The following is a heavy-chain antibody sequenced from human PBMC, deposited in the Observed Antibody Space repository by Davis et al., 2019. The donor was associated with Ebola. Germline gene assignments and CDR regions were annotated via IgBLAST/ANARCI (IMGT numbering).Heavy chain of an antibody. D-gene: IGHD6-13*01. V-gene: IGHV1-18*04. CDR3: ARPIAAQTGWFDP. J-gene: IGHJ5*02. CDR2: ISAYNGNT. CDR1: GYTFTGYY. Sequence: ASVKVSCKASGYTFTGYYMHWVRQAPGQGLEWMGWISAYNGNTNYAQKLQGRVTMTTDTSTSTAYMELRSLRSDDTAVYYCARPIAAQTGWFDPWGQGTLVTVSS.